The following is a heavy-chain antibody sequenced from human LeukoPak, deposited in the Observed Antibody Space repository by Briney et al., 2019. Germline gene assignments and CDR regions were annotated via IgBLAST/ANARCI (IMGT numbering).Heavy chain of an antibody. CDR3: ARDLGYYDILIGLDY. J-gene: IGHJ4*02. CDR2: ISYDGSNK. V-gene: IGHV3-30-3*01. Sequence: QPGRSLRLSCAASGFTFSSYAMHWVRQAPGKGLEWVAVISYDGSNKYYADSVKGRFTISRDNSKNTLYLQMNSLRAEDTAVYYCARDLGYYDILIGLDYWGQGTLVTVSS. D-gene: IGHD3-9*01. CDR1: GFTFSSYA.